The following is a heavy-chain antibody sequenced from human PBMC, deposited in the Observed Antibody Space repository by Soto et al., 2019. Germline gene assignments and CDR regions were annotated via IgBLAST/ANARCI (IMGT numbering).Heavy chain of an antibody. J-gene: IGHJ4*02. Sequence: SVKVSCKASGGTFSSYAISWVRQAPGQGLEWMGGIIPIFGTANYAQKFQGRVTITADESTSTAYMELSSLRSEDTAVYYCARDPKPNYYDSSGYYDTGPWGQGTLVTVSS. D-gene: IGHD3-22*01. CDR1: GGTFSSYA. V-gene: IGHV1-69*13. CDR3: ARDPKPNYYDSSGYYDTGP. CDR2: IIPIFGTA.